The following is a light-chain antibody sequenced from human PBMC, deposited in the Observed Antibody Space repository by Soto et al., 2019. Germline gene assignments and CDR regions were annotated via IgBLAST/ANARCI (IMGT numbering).Light chain of an antibody. CDR2: DAS. V-gene: IGKV3-11*01. Sequence: EIVLTQSPATLSLSPGERATLSCRASQSVSSYLAWYQQKPCQAPRLLIYDASNRATGIPARFSGSGSGTVFTLTISSLAAEDFAVYYCQQRSNWPPRVNFGGGTKVEIK. J-gene: IGKJ4*01. CDR1: QSVSSY. CDR3: QQRSNWPPRVN.